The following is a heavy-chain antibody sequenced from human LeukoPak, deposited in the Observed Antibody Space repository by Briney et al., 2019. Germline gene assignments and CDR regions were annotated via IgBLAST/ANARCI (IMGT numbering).Heavy chain of an antibody. Sequence: SETLSLTCTVSGGSISSYYWSWIRQPPGKGLEWGGYIYYSGSTNYNPSLKSRVTISVDTSKNQFSLKLSSVTAADTAVYYCARGHRYGDYADWFDPWGQGTLVTVSS. D-gene: IGHD4-17*01. CDR3: ARGHRYGDYADWFDP. J-gene: IGHJ5*02. CDR2: IYYSGST. CDR1: GGSISSYY. V-gene: IGHV4-59*01.